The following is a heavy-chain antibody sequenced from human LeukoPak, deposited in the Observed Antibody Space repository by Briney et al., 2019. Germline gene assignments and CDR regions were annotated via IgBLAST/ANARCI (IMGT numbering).Heavy chain of an antibody. CDR3: TTDLTQWLVRRAEGYFDY. V-gene: IGHV3-15*01. D-gene: IGHD6-19*01. CDR2: IKSKTDGGTT. J-gene: IGHJ4*02. Sequence: GGSLRLSCAASGFTFSNAWMSWVRQAPGKGLEWVGRIKSKTDGGTTDYAAPVKGRFTISRDDSKNTLYLQMNSLKTEDTAVHYCTTDLTQWLVRRAEGYFDYWGQGTLVTVSS. CDR1: GFTFSNAW.